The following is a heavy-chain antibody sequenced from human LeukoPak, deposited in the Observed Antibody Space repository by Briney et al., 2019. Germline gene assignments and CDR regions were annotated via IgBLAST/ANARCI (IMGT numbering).Heavy chain of an antibody. CDR3: ARLEKQQRGFYFDY. CDR2: IYADGST. V-gene: IGHV3-53*01. D-gene: IGHD6-13*01. Sequence: GGSVRLSCAASGFTVSSDYVSWVRQAPGKGLEWVSVIYADGSTYYADSVKGRFTISRDNSKNTVYLQVNTLRAEDTALYYCARLEKQQRGFYFDYWGQGTLVTVSS. J-gene: IGHJ4*02. CDR1: GFTVSSDY.